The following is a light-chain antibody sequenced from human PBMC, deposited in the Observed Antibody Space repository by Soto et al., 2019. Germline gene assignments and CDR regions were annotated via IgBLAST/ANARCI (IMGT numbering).Light chain of an antibody. J-gene: IGLJ2*01. Sequence: QSALTQPPSASGSLGQSVTISCTGSSSDVGGYNYVSWYQQHPGKAPKLMIYEVTKRPSGVPDRFSGSKSGNTASLTVSGLQAEDEADYYCRSYAGSSNLFGGGTKVTVL. CDR2: EVT. CDR3: RSYAGSSNL. V-gene: IGLV2-8*01. CDR1: SSDVGGYNY.